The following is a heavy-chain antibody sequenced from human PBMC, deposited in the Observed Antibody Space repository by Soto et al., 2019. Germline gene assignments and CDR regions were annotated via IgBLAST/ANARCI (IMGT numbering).Heavy chain of an antibody. D-gene: IGHD2-2*01. V-gene: IGHV4-39*01. J-gene: IGHJ6*02. CDR2: IYYSGST. CDR1: GDSTSSSSYY. CDR3: ARYPAATGAGAYYGMDV. Sequence: QLQLQESGPGLVKPAETLSLTCTVSGDSTSSSSYYWGWIRQSPGTGLEWIGSIYYSGSTYYNPSLKSRVTIPVDTSKNQFSLKLSSVTAADTAVYYCARYPAATGAGAYYGMDVWGQGTTVTVFS.